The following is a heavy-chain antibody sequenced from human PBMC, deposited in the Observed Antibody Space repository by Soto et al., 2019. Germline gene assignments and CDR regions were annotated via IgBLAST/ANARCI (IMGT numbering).Heavy chain of an antibody. CDR2: ISPMFGAA. CDR1: GGTFNTYA. CDR3: ASEVHDKTVDFVY. Sequence: QVQLVQSGAEMQKPGSSGKVSCQSSGGTFNTYAMNWLRQSPVQCDEWMGDISPMFGAANYAPKFQSIVPITADESTGTSYMQLSSLASEDASPFFCASEVHDKTVDFVYLSQGTLVTVSS. J-gene: IGHJ4*02. D-gene: IGHD3-22*01. V-gene: IGHV1-69*19.